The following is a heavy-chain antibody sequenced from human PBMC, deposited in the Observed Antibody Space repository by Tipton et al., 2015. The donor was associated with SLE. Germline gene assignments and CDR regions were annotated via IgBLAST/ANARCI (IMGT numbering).Heavy chain of an antibody. D-gene: IGHD3-16*01. CDR1: GGSFSDYF. V-gene: IGHV4-34*01. Sequence: GLVKPSETLSLTCAVHGGSFSDYFWSWVRQPPGKGLEWIGEVSHSRSTNYNPSLKSRGTISLDTSNNQFSLRLSSVTAADTAVYYCARGVSGYFHYCYMDVWGKGTTVTISS. CDR2: VSHSRST. CDR3: ARGVSGYFHYCYMDV. J-gene: IGHJ6*03.